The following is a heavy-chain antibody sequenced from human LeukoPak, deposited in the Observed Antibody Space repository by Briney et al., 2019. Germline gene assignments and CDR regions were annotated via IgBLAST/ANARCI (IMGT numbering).Heavy chain of an antibody. V-gene: IGHV4-38-2*01. CDR1: GYSISSGYY. J-gene: IGHJ4*02. Sequence: SGTLSLTCAVSGYSISSGYYWGWIRQPPGKGLEWIGSIYHSGSTYYNPSLKSRVTISVDTSKNQFSLKLSSVTAADTAVYYCARFTPSGFDYWGQGTLVTVSS. CDR3: ARFTPSGFDY. D-gene: IGHD3-10*01. CDR2: IYHSGST.